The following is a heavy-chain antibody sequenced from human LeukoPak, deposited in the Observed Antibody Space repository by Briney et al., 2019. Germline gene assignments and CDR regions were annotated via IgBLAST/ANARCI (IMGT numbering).Heavy chain of an antibody. J-gene: IGHJ4*02. CDR3: ASQYSSSSSHDY. V-gene: IGHV3-11*04. Sequence: LSLTCSVSGYSIRSGYQWGWIRQAPGKGLEWVSYISSSGSTIYYADSVKGRFTISRDNAKNSLYLQMNSLRAEDTAVYYCASQYSSSSSHDYWGQGTLVTVSS. CDR1: GYSIRSGYQ. D-gene: IGHD6-6*01. CDR2: ISSSGSTI.